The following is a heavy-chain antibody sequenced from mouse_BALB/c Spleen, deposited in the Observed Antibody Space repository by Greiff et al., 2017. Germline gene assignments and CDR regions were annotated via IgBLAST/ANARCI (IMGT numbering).Heavy chain of an antibody. V-gene: IGHV1-7*01. CDR2: INPSTGYT. CDR1: GYTFTSYW. CDR3: ARWVYYDYAMDY. Sequence: VQLQQSGAELAKPGASVKMSCKASGYTFTSYWMHWVKQRPGQGLEWIGYINPSTGYTEYNQKFKDKATLTADKSSSTAYMQLSSLTSEDSAVYYCARWVYYDYAMDYWGQGTSVTVSS. J-gene: IGHJ4*01. D-gene: IGHD2-1*01.